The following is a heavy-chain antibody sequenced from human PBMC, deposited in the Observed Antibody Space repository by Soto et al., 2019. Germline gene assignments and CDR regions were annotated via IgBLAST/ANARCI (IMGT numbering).Heavy chain of an antibody. CDR3: ARDAPAQRYCSGGSCYPGVGGLDY. Sequence: GGSLRLSCAASGFIFSNYGMHWVRQAPGKGLEWVAVIWYDGSNKYYVDSVKGRFSISRDNSKNTLYLQMNSLRAEDTAVYYCARDAPAQRYCSGGSCYPGVGGLDYWGQGILVTVSS. D-gene: IGHD2-15*01. J-gene: IGHJ4*02. CDR2: IWYDGSNK. V-gene: IGHV3-33*01. CDR1: GFIFSNYG.